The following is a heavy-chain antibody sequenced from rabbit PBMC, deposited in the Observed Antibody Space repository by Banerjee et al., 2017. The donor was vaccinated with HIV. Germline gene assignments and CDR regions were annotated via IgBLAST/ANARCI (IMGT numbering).Heavy chain of an antibody. J-gene: IGHJ6*01. CDR2: IGAGSSGST. Sequence: QSLEESGGDLVKPGASLTLTCTASGFSFSISYYMCWVRQAPGKGLEWIACIGAGSSGSTYYASWAKGRFTISKTSSTTVTLQMTSLTAADTATYFCARGGVGTTYPYGGMDLWGPGTLVTVS. D-gene: IGHD8-1*01. V-gene: IGHV1S40*01. CDR3: ARGGVGTTYPYGGMDL. CDR1: GFSFSISYY.